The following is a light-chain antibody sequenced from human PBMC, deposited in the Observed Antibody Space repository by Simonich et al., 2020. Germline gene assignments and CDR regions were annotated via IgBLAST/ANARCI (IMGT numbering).Light chain of an antibody. CDR2: WAS. Sequence: DIVMTQSPDSLAVSLGERATINCKSSQRVLYSSNNTNYLAWYQQKPGQPPKLLIYWASTRESGVPDLFSGSGSGTDFTLTISSLQAEDVAVYYCQQYYSTPYTFGQGTKLEIK. CDR3: QQYYSTPYT. J-gene: IGKJ2*01. V-gene: IGKV4-1*01. CDR1: QRVLYSSNNTNY.